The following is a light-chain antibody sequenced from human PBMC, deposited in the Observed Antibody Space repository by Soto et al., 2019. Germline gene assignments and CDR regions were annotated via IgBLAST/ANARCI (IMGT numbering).Light chain of an antibody. CDR1: QSVSSY. CDR2: DAS. V-gene: IGKV3-11*01. J-gene: IGKJ3*01. Sequence: EIVLTHSPATLSFPPVERATLXCRASQSVSSYLAWYQQKPGQAPRLLIYDASNRATGIPARFSGSGSGTDFTLTISSLEPEDFAVYYCQQRSNWPLTFGPGTKVDIK. CDR3: QQRSNWPLT.